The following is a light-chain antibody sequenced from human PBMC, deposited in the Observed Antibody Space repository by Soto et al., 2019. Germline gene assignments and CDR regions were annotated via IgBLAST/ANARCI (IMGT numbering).Light chain of an antibody. Sequence: QSVLTQPASVSGSPGQSITISCTGASNDIGRYNYVSWFQQHPDKAPKLIIYEVSNRPSGVSHRFSGSKSGNTASLSISGLRAEDEADYYCTSYTSSSRWVFGGGTKLTVL. CDR1: SNDIGRYNY. CDR2: EVS. CDR3: TSYTSSSRWV. V-gene: IGLV2-14*01. J-gene: IGLJ3*02.